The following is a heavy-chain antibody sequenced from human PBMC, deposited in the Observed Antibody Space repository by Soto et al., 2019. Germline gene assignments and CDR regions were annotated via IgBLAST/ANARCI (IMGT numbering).Heavy chain of an antibody. Sequence: QITLKESGPTLVKPTQTLTLTCTFSGFSISTTGVGVGWIRQPPGQALEWLAFTYWDNDNRYNPSLKSRLTVAKDASKSLVVLLMTNMDPVDTATYYCAHRRGGYNWDDGYFDCWGPGTLVTVSA. J-gene: IGHJ4*01. CDR3: AHRRGGYNWDDGYFDC. D-gene: IGHD1-20*01. V-gene: IGHV2-5*02. CDR2: TYWDNDN. CDR1: GFSISTTGVG.